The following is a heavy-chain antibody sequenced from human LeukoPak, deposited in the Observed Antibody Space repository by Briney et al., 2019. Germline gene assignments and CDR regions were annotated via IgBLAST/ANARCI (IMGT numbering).Heavy chain of an antibody. D-gene: IGHD1-26*01. J-gene: IGHJ3*02. CDR1: GFTFSSYA. CDR3: AKGHIVGATLDDAFDI. Sequence: GGSLRLSCAASGFTFSSYAMSWVRQAPGKGVEWVSAISGSGGSTYYADSVKGRFTISRDNSKNTLYLQMNSLRAEDTAVYYCAKGHIVGATLDDAFDIWGQGTMVTVSS. V-gene: IGHV3-23*01. CDR2: ISGSGGST.